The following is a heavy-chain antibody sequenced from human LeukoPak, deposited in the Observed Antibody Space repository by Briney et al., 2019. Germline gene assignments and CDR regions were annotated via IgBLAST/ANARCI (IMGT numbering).Heavy chain of an antibody. D-gene: IGHD4-23*01. CDR2: ISGSGGST. J-gene: IGHJ5*02. CDR1: GFTFSSYA. CDR3: ARDRSYGGPHNWFDP. Sequence: GGSLRLSCATSGFTFSSYAMSWVRQAPGKGLEWVSAISGSGGSTYYADSVKGRFTISRDNSKNTLYLQMNSLRAEDTAVYYCARDRSYGGPHNWFDPWGQGTLVTVSS. V-gene: IGHV3-23*01.